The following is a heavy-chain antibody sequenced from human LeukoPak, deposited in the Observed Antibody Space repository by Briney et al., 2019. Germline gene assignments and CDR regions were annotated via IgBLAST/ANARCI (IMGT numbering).Heavy chain of an antibody. CDR3: ARNGTAHFDL. CDR1: GGSISSYY. CDR2: IYYSGSS. V-gene: IGHV4-59*01. Sequence: SETLSLTCTVSGGSISSYYWSWIRQPPGKGLEWIGYIYYSGSSNYNPSLKSRVTISVDTSKNQFSLKLSSVTAADTAVYYCARNGTAHFDLWGRGTLVTVSS. D-gene: IGHD1-1*01. J-gene: IGHJ2*01.